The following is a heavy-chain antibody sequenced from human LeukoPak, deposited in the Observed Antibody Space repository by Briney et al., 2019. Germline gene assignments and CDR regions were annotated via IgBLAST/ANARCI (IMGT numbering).Heavy chain of an antibody. J-gene: IGHJ4*02. CDR2: IYYSGST. V-gene: IGHV4-59*01. D-gene: IGHD5-18*01. Sequence: SETLSLTCTVSGGSISSYYWSWIRQPPGKGLEWIGYIYYSGSTNYNPSLKSRVTISVDTSKNQFSLKLSSVTAADTAVYHCARDKDTAMVDWGQGTLVTVSS. CDR1: GGSISSYY. CDR3: ARDKDTAMVD.